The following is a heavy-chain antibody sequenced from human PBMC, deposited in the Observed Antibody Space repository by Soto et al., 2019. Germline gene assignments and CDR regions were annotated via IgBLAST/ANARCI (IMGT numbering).Heavy chain of an antibody. V-gene: IGHV3-33*01. CDR3: ARDSLLWFGEDGMDV. CDR2: IWYDGSNE. D-gene: IGHD3-10*01. Sequence: PGGSLRLSCGASGFTFSSYGMHWVRQAPGKGLEWVAVIWYDGSNEYYADSVKGRFTISRDNSKNTLYLQMNSLRAEDTAVYYCARDSLLWFGEDGMDVWGQGTTAPVSS. J-gene: IGHJ6*02. CDR1: GFTFSSYG.